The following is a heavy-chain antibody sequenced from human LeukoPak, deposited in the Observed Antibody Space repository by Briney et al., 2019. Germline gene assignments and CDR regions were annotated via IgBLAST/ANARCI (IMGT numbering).Heavy chain of an antibody. Sequence: ASVKVSCKAARYTFSSYDINWVRQAPGQGLEWMGWMNPDSGNTGYEQKFQGRVTMTRNTSISTAYMELGGLSSDDTAVYFCARGSHRGYRISSDCYTVDYWGQGTLVSVSS. D-gene: IGHD2-2*02. J-gene: IGHJ4*02. CDR2: MNPDSGNT. CDR3: ARGSHRGYRISSDCYTVDY. CDR1: RYTFSSYD. V-gene: IGHV1-8*01.